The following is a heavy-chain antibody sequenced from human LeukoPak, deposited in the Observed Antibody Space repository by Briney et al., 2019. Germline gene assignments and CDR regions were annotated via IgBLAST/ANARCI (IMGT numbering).Heavy chain of an antibody. CDR2: INHSGST. CDR3: ARGGTGYSSYYNMDV. D-gene: IGHD5-18*01. J-gene: IGHJ6*02. CDR1: GGSFSGYY. Sequence: SETLSLTCAVYGGSFSGYYWSWIRQPPGKGLEWIGEINHSGSTNYNPSLKSRVTMAVDTSENQFSLNLSSVTTADTAVYYCARGGTGYSSYYNMDVWGQGTTVTVSS. V-gene: IGHV4-34*01.